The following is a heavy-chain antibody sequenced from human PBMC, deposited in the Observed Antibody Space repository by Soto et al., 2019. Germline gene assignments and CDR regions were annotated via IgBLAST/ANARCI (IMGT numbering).Heavy chain of an antibody. Sequence: QITLKESGPTLVKPTQTLTLTCTFSGFSLSTSGVGVGWIRQPPGKALEWLALIYWDDDKRYSPSLKSRLTITKDTSKNQVVLTMTNMYPVDTATYYCARGLTGDYYYYYYMDVWGKGTTVTVSS. CDR2: IYWDDDK. CDR1: GFSLSTSGVG. CDR3: ARGLTGDYYYYYYMDV. J-gene: IGHJ6*03. D-gene: IGHD3-9*01. V-gene: IGHV2-5*02.